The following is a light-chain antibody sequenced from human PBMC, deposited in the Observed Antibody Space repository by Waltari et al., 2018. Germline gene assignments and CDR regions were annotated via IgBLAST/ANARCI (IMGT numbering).Light chain of an antibody. Sequence: QSALTQPASVSGSPGQSITISCTGTSSDYGKFNPVSWYQQHPGKAPKLIIFEDDKRPFGVSSRFSASKSGNTASLIIAGLQVDDEADYFCCSYAGDVTYVFGAGTKVTVL. CDR2: EDD. V-gene: IGLV2-23*01. CDR1: SSDYGKFNP. CDR3: CSYAGDVTYV. J-gene: IGLJ1*01.